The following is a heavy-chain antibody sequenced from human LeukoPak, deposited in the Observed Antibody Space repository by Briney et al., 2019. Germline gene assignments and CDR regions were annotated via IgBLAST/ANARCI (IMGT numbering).Heavy chain of an antibody. CDR1: SASISSNY. V-gene: IGHV4-59*05. J-gene: IGHJ4*02. Sequence: SETLSLTCTVSSASISSNYWTWIRQPPGKGLEWIGSIYYSGSTYYNPSLKSRVTISVDTSRNQFSLKLSSVTAADTAVYYCARGSSSGYYRYFDYWGQGTLVTVSS. D-gene: IGHD3-22*01. CDR2: IYYSGST. CDR3: ARGSSSGYYRYFDY.